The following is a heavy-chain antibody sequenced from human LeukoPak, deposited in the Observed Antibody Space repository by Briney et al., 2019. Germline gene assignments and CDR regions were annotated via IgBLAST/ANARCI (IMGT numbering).Heavy chain of an antibody. CDR1: GYTFTGYY. V-gene: IGHV1-2*02. CDR3: AREAGWTTVIDY. CDR2: INPNSGGT. J-gene: IGHJ4*02. Sequence: ASVKVSCKASGYTFTGYYMHWVRQAPGQGLEWMGWINPNSGGTNYAQKFQGRVTMTRDTSISTAYMELRRLRSDDTAVYYCAREAGWTTVIDYWGQGTLVTVSS. D-gene: IGHD4-17*01.